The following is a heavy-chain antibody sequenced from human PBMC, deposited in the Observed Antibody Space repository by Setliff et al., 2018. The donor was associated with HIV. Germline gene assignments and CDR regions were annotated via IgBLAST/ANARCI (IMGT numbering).Heavy chain of an antibody. Sequence: ASVKVSCKASGYTFTNYGITWVRQAPGHGLEWMGWIGAKNDNTNYARQFQGRVTMTTDTSTNTVYMELRSLTSDDTAVYYCARHPRGGSYLPGDYYYYGMDVWGQGTTVTVSS. V-gene: IGHV1-18*01. J-gene: IGHJ6*02. CDR3: ARHPRGGSYLPGDYYYYGMDV. CDR1: GYTFTNYG. D-gene: IGHD1-26*01. CDR2: IGAKNDNT.